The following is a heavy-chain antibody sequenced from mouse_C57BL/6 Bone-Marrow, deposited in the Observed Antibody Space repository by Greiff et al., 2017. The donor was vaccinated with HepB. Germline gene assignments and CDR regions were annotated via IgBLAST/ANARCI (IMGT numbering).Heavy chain of an antibody. CDR3: ARDREGNWAMDY. Sequence: EVQLQESGGGLVKPGGSLKLSCAASGFTFSSYAMSWVRQTPEKRLEWVATISDGGSYTYYPDNVKGRFTISRDNAKNNLYLQMSHLKSEDTAMYYCARDREGNWAMDYWGQGTSVTVSS. CDR1: GFTFSSYA. D-gene: IGHD2-1*01. V-gene: IGHV5-4*01. J-gene: IGHJ4*01. CDR2: ISDGGSYT.